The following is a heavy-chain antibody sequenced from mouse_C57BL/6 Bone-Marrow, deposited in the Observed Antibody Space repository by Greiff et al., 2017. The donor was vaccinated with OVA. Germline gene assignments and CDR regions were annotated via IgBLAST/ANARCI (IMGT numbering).Heavy chain of an antibody. CDR3: AREGIFYFDY. J-gene: IGHJ2*01. CDR2: ISDGGSYT. CDR1: GFTFSSYA. V-gene: IGHV5-4*01. Sequence: EVQVVESGGGLVKPGGSLKLSCAASGFTFSSYAMSWVRQTPEKRLEWVATISDGGSYTYYPDNVKGRFTISRDNAKNNLYLQMSQLKSEDTAMYYCAREGIFYFDYWGQGTTLTVSS.